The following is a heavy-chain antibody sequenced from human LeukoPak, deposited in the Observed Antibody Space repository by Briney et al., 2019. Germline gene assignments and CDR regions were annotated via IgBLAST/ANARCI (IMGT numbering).Heavy chain of an antibody. CDR1: GASFRNYY. V-gene: IGHV4-34*01. CDR3: AKSNGYGLVDI. D-gene: IGHD3-10*01. Sequence: SETLSLTCAVYGASFRNYYWSWIRQTPGKGLEWIGEIDHSGTTNYNPSLKSRVTISLDTSKNQFSLKLNSVTAADTAVYYCAKSNGYGLVDIWGQGTMVTVSS. CDR2: IDHSGTT. J-gene: IGHJ3*02.